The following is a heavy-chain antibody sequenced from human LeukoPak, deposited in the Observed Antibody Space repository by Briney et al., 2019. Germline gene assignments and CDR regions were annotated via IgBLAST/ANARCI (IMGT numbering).Heavy chain of an antibody. V-gene: IGHV3-23*01. CDR2: ISGSGSGT. CDR3: AKGAGHWLYENPYFDY. J-gene: IGHJ4*02. D-gene: IGHD3-9*01. Sequence: GGSLRLSCAASRFTFANCAMSWVRQAPGEGLVWVSTISGSGSGTYFADSVKGRFSISRDNSKNTLYLQMNSVRAEDTAVYYCAKGAGHWLYENPYFDYWGQGTLVTVSS. CDR1: RFTFANCA.